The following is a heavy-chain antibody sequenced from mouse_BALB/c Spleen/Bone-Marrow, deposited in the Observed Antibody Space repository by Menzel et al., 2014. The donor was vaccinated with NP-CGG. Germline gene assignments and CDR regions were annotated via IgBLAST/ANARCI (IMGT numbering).Heavy chain of an antibody. CDR3: AKEGRGAY. CDR1: GYTFTSYW. J-gene: IGHJ3*01. CDR2: IYPGDGDT. V-gene: IGHV1-87*01. D-gene: IGHD3-3*01. Sequence: VQLVESRAELARPGASVKLSCKASGYTFTSYWMQWVKQRPGQGLEWIGAIYPGDGDTRYTQKFKGKATLTADKSSSTAYMQLSSLVSEDSAVYYCAKEGRGAYWGQGTLVTVSA.